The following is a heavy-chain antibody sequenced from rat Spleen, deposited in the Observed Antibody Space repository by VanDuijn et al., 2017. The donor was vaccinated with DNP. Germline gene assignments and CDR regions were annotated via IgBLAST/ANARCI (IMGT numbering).Heavy chain of an antibody. V-gene: IGHV5-7*01. CDR2: ISYDGSST. Sequence: EVQLVESGGKLVQPGRSLKLSCVASGFTFSDYNMAWVRQAPKKGLEWVATISYDGSSTNYRDSVKGRFTISRENAQSSLDLQMDSLRSEDTATYYCTTADFWGQGVMVTVSS. J-gene: IGHJ2*01. CDR1: GFTFSDYN. CDR3: TTADF.